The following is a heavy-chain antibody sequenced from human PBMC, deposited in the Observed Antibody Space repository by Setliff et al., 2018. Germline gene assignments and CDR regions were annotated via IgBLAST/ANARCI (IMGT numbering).Heavy chain of an antibody. CDR1: GYTFINYE. CDR3: ARVYCSGGSCDKPISDY. V-gene: IGHV1-69*05. Sequence: SVKVSCKASGYTFINYEISWVRQAPGQGLEWMGGIIPIFGTANYAQKFQGRVTITTDESTSTAYMELSSLRSEDTAVYYCARVYCSGGSCDKPISDYWGQGTLVTVSS. CDR2: IIPIFGTA. J-gene: IGHJ4*02. D-gene: IGHD2-15*01.